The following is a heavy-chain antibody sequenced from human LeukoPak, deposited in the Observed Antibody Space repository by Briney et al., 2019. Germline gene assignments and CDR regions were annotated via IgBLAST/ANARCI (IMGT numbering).Heavy chain of an antibody. CDR3: ARDSSGWYYYFDY. Sequence: XXPGQGLEXMGRIIPILGIANYAQKFQGRVTITADKSTSTAYMELSSLRSEDTAVYYCARDSSGWYYYFDYWGQGTLVTVSS. CDR2: IIPILGIA. V-gene: IGHV1-69*04. D-gene: IGHD6-19*01. J-gene: IGHJ4*02.